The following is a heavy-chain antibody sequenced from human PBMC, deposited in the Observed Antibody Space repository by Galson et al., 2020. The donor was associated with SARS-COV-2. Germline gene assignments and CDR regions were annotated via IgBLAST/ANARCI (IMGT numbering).Heavy chain of an antibody. V-gene: IGHV3-7*01. CDR2: IKEDGSEK. Sequence: GESLKISCAASGFTFRFYWMSWVRQAPGKGLEWVANIKEDGSEKYYVESVKGRFTISRDNAKNSLYLHMNNLRAEDTGVYYCAREKGYNYYMDVWGKGTTVTVSS. CDR3: AREKGYNYYMDV. J-gene: IGHJ6*03. CDR1: GFTFRFYW.